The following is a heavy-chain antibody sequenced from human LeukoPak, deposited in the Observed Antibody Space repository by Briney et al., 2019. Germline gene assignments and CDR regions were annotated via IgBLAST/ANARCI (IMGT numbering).Heavy chain of an antibody. CDR1: GGSFSGYY. V-gene: IGHV4-34*01. CDR3: ARGPRDWHIAARRVGWFDP. J-gene: IGHJ5*02. Sequence: PSETLSLTCAVYGGSFSGYYWSWIRQPPGKGLEWIGEINHSGSTNYNPSLKSRVTISVDTSKNQFSLKLSSVTAADTAVYYCARGPRDWHIAARRVGWFDPWGQGTLVTVSS. D-gene: IGHD6-6*01. CDR2: INHSGST.